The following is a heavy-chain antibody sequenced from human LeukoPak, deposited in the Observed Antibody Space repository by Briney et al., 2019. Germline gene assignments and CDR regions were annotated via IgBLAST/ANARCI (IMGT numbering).Heavy chain of an antibody. CDR3: ARGVMVPDY. CDR1: GGSISSYS. J-gene: IGHJ4*02. Sequence: SETLSLTCTVSGGSISSYSWSWVRQPPGKGLEWIGYIYTSGSTNYNASLKSRVNISVDTSKNQFSLKLSSVTAADTAVYSCARGVMVPDYWGQGTMVTVSS. D-gene: IGHD2-8*01. CDR2: IYTSGST. V-gene: IGHV4-4*09.